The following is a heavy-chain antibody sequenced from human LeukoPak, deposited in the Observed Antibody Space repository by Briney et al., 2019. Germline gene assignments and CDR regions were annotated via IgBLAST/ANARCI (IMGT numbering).Heavy chain of an antibody. CDR3: ARPCCSSTSCWYYFDY. CDR2: INAGNGNT. CDR1: GYTFTSYA. J-gene: IGHJ4*02. D-gene: IGHD2-2*01. V-gene: IGHV1-3*01. Sequence: VASVKVSCKASGYTFTSYAMHWVRQAPGQRLEWMGWINAGNGNTKYSQKFQGRVTITRDTSASTAYMELSSLRSEDTAVYYCARPCCSSTSCWYYFDYWGQGTLVTVSS.